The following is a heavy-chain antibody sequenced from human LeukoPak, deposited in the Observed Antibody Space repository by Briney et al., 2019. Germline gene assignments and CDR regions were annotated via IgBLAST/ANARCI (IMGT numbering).Heavy chain of an antibody. V-gene: IGHV3-23*01. CDR2: ISGSGGST. J-gene: IGHJ4*02. CDR3: AKNPGYSYGFSDFDY. CDR1: AFTFSSYA. Sequence: GGSLRLSCAASAFTFSSYAMSWVRQAPGKGLEWVSAISGSGGSTYYADSVKGRFTISRDNSKNTLYLQMNSLRAEDTAVYYCAKNPGYSYGFSDFDYWGQGTLVTVSS. D-gene: IGHD5-18*01.